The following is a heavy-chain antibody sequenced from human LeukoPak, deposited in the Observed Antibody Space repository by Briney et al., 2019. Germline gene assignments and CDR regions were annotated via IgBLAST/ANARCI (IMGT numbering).Heavy chain of an antibody. CDR3: ARQSSGWFFDP. D-gene: IGHD6-19*01. Sequence: SETLSLTCTVSGGSISSYYWSWIRQPPGKGLEWIGYIYYSGSTNYNPSLKSRVTISVDTSKNQFPLKLSSVTAADTAVYYCARQSSGWFFDPWGQGTLVTVSS. V-gene: IGHV4-59*08. CDR1: GGSISSYY. CDR2: IYYSGST. J-gene: IGHJ5*02.